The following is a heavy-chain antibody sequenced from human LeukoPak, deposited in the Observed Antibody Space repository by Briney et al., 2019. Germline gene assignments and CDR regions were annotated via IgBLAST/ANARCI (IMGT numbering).Heavy chain of an antibody. CDR1: GFTFSSYW. Sequence: GGSLRLSCAASGFTFSSYWMSWVRQAPGRGLEWVANIKQDGIEKYYVDSVKGRFTISRDNAKNSLYLQMNSLRAEDTAVYYCARDKPQSCSGGSCYSFYYYYGMDVWGQGTTVTVSS. V-gene: IGHV3-7*01. CDR2: IKQDGIEK. J-gene: IGHJ6*02. CDR3: ARDKPQSCSGGSCYSFYYYYGMDV. D-gene: IGHD2-15*01.